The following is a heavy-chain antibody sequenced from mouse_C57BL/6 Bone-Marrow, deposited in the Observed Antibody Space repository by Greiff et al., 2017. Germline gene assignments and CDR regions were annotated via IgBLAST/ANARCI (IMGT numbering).Heavy chain of an antibody. D-gene: IGHD3-3*01. V-gene: IGHV5-12*01. Sequence: EVKLMESGGGLVQPGGSLKLSCAASGFTFSDYYMYWVRQTPEKRLEWVAYISNGGGSTYYPDTVKGRFTISRDNAKNTLYLQMSRLKSEDTAMYYCARLGGPWGQGTLVTVSA. CDR3: ARLGGP. CDR2: ISNGGGST. CDR1: GFTFSDYY. J-gene: IGHJ3*01.